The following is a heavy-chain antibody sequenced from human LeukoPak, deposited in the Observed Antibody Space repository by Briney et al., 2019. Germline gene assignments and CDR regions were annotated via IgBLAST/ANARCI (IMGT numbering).Heavy chain of an antibody. D-gene: IGHD3-3*01. V-gene: IGHV1-2*02. Sequence: GASVKVSCKASGYTFTGYYMHWVRQAPGQGLEWMGWINPNSGGTNYAQKFQGRVTMTRDTSISTAHMELSRLRSDDTAVYYCAPGVTIFGVVIKWGLNYWGQGTLVTVSS. CDR3: APGVTIFGVVIKWGLNY. J-gene: IGHJ4*02. CDR2: INPNSGGT. CDR1: GYTFTGYY.